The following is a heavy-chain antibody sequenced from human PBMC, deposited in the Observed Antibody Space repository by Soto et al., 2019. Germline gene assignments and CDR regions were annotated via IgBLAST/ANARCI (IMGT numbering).Heavy chain of an antibody. CDR3: ASHTFGGVTYEIPH. D-gene: IGHD3-16*01. Sequence: ASVKVSCKASGYAFTDFSIHWVRQAPGQGLEWMGWINPNSADTNYAQKFQARVSMTRDTSTDTAYMSLSGLTYDDTAVYYCASHTFGGVTYEIPHWGQGTLVTVSS. V-gene: IGHV1-2*02. CDR2: INPNSADT. J-gene: IGHJ4*02. CDR1: GYAFTDFS.